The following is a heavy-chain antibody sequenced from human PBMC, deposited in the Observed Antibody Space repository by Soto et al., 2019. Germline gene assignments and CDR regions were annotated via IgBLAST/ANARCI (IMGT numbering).Heavy chain of an antibody. CDR1: GFTFRNYY. Sequence: QVQLVESGGALVKPGRSLRLSCEVSGFTFRNYYMAWLRQAPGKGLEWVATISTSGVSSSYGDSVRGRFTISRDDAKNSLYLQMNSLRGEDTDLYYCAREFYYAMDAWGQGTTFTVSS. CDR3: AREFYYAMDA. J-gene: IGHJ6*02. D-gene: IGHD3-16*01. CDR2: ISTSGVSS. V-gene: IGHV3-11*05.